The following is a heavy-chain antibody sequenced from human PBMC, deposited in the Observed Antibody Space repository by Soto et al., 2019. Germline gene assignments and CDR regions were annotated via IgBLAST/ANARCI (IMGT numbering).Heavy chain of an antibody. J-gene: IGHJ3*02. CDR1: GFTFSSYE. CDR2: ISSSGSTI. CDR3: ARVNTFGKHAAAFDT. V-gene: IGHV3-48*03. Sequence: GGSLRLSCAASGFTFSSYEMNWVRQAPGKGLEWVSYISSSGSTIYYADSVKGRFTISRDNAKNSLYLQMNSLRAEDTAVYYCARVNTFGKHAAAFDTWGHGTMVTVSS. D-gene: IGHD2-15*01.